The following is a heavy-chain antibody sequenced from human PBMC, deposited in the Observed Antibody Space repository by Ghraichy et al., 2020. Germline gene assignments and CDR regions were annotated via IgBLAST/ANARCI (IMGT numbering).Heavy chain of an antibody. CDR1: GFTFNNYW. V-gene: IGHV3-7*03. J-gene: IGHJ6*02. D-gene: IGHD6-19*01. CDR3: ARGLSSGWYTLGKFYYAMDV. CDR2: INQDGSEK. Sequence: LNISCAVSGFTFNNYWMTWVRQAPGKGLEWVANINQDGSEKNYVDSVRGRFIISRDNAKNSLYFQMNSLRAEDTAVYYCARGLSSGWYTLGKFYYAMDVWGQGTTVTVSS.